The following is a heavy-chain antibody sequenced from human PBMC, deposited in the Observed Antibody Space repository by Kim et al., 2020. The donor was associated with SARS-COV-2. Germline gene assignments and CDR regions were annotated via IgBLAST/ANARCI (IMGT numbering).Heavy chain of an antibody. Sequence: GGSLRLSCAASGFTFSSYAMSWVRQAPGKGLEWVSAISGSGGSTYYADSVKGRFTISRDNSKNTLYLQMNRLRAEDTAVYYCAKNLYYYDSSGILYYFDYWGQGTLVTVSS. V-gene: IGHV3-23*01. CDR2: ISGSGGST. CDR3: AKNLYYYDSSGILYYFDY. CDR1: GFTFSSYA. J-gene: IGHJ4*02. D-gene: IGHD3-22*01.